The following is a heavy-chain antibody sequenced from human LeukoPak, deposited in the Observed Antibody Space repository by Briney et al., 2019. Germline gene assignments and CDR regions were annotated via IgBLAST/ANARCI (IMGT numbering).Heavy chain of an antibody. D-gene: IGHD3-10*01. CDR1: GFSFSSNW. CDR3: AKDRPLYGSGSPIDY. V-gene: IGHV3-7*01. Sequence: GGSLRLSCAASGFSFSSNWMTWVRQAPGKGLEWVGNINPDGSEKFYVDSVRGRFTISRDNAKSSLYLQMSSLRADDTAVYYCAKDRPLYGSGSPIDYWGQGTLVTVSS. J-gene: IGHJ4*02. CDR2: INPDGSEK.